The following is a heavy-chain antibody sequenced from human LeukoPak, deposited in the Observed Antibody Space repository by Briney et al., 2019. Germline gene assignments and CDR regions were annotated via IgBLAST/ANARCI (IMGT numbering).Heavy chain of an antibody. CDR3: ARGPDYGGNPNWFDP. Sequence: PGGSLRLSCVASGFTFSSYGLSWVRQAPGKGLEWVSYISSPGSDIYYADSVKGRFTISRDNSKNTLYLQMNSLRAEDTAVYYCARGPDYGGNPNWFDPWGQGTLVTVSS. D-gene: IGHD4-23*01. V-gene: IGHV3-21*05. CDR2: ISSPGSDI. CDR1: GFTFSSYG. J-gene: IGHJ5*02.